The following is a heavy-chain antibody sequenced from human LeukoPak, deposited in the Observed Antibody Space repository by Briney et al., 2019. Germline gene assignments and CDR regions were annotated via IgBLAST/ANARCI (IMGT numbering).Heavy chain of an antibody. CDR2: MYTSGNT. D-gene: IGHD3-22*01. CDR1: GGFINSYH. V-gene: IGHV4-4*07. CDR3: ARDPVYYDGSGYYSNYYYYMDV. J-gene: IGHJ6*03. Sequence: SETLSLTCSVSGGFINSYHWSWIRQPAGKGLEWIGRMYTSGNTNYNPSLKSRITMSVDTSKNQFSLKLSSVTAADTAVYYCARDPVYYDGSGYYSNYYYYMDVWGKGTTVTVSS.